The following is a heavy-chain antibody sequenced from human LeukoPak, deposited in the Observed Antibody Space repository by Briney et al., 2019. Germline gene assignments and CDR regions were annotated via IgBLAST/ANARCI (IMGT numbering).Heavy chain of an antibody. CDR1: GFTFSDYY. V-gene: IGHV3-11*04. D-gene: IGHD3-3*01. Sequence: PGGSLRLSCAASGFTFSDYYMSWIRQAPGKGLEWVSYISSSGSTIYYADSVKGRFTISRDNAKNSLYLQMNSLRAEDTAVHYCARGYQPYDFWSGYPGYWGQGTLVTVSS. J-gene: IGHJ4*02. CDR3: ARGYQPYDFWSGYPGY. CDR2: ISSSGSTI.